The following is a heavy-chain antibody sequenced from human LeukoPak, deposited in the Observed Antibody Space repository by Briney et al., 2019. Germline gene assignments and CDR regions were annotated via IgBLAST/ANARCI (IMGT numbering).Heavy chain of an antibody. CDR1: GGTFSSYA. CDR3: ATFPSLAARLPTADY. CDR2: IIPIFGTA. J-gene: IGHJ4*02. V-gene: IGHV1-69*13. Sequence: SVKVSCKASGGTFSSYAISWVRQAPGQGLEWMGGIIPIFGTANYAQKFQGRVTITADESTSTAYMELSSLRSEDTAVYYCATFPSLAARLPTADYWGQGTLVTVSS. D-gene: IGHD6-6*01.